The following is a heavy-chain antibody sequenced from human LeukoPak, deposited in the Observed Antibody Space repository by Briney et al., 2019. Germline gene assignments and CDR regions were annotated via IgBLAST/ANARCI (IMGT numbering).Heavy chain of an antibody. V-gene: IGHV1-8*03. CDR1: GYTFTSYD. Sequence: ASXKVSCKASGYTFTSYDINWVRQATGQGLEWMGWMNPNSGNTGYAQKFQGRVTITRNTSISTAYMELSSLRSGDTAVYYCARGAHRCSGGSCYSFWFDPWGQGTLVTVSS. J-gene: IGHJ5*02. D-gene: IGHD2-15*01. CDR2: MNPNSGNT. CDR3: ARGAHRCSGGSCYSFWFDP.